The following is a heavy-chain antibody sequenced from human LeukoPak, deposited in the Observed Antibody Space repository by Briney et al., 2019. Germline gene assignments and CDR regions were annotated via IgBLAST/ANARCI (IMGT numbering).Heavy chain of an antibody. CDR1: GGSISTSNYY. Sequence: SETLSLTCTVSGGSISTSNYYWGWIRQPPGKGLEWIGNIFYSGSTYYGPSLKSRLTISLDTSRNQFSLKLSSVTAADTAVYYCARWLQSEFDYWGQGTLVTVSS. CDR2: IFYSGST. J-gene: IGHJ4*02. CDR3: ARWLQSEFDY. V-gene: IGHV4-39*01. D-gene: IGHD5-24*01.